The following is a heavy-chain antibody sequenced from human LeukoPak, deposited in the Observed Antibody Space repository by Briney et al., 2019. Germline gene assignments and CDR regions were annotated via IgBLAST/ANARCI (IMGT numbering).Heavy chain of an antibody. D-gene: IGHD3-3*01. Sequence: GASVKVSCKASGYTFTGYYMHWVRQAPGQGLEWMGWINPNSGGTNYAQKFQGRVTMTRDTSISTAYMELSRLRSDDTAVYYCARTLISTIFGVVIDYYYYYMDVWGKGTTVTVSS. J-gene: IGHJ6*03. CDR2: INPNSGGT. V-gene: IGHV1-2*02. CDR3: ARTLISTIFGVVIDYYYYYMDV. CDR1: GYTFTGYY.